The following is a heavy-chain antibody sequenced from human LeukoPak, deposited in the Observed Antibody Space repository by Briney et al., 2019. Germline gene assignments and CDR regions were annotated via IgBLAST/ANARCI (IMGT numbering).Heavy chain of an antibody. D-gene: IGHD3-22*01. CDR2: DIPMFGPA. J-gene: IGHJ4*02. CDR1: VGTFNYYG. Sequence: SVTVSCKSPVGTFNYYGMSWVRQAPGQGLEWMGGDIPMFGPAKYAPKFQGRATMTTDASTSTAYMVLNSLRSEDTATCCARGELGDRSGFAHFDSWGQGTLVTVSS. CDR3: ARGELGDRSGFAHFDS. V-gene: IGHV1-69*05.